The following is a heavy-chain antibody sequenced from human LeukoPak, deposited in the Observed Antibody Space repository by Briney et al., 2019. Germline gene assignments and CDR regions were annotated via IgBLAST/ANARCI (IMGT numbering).Heavy chain of an antibody. V-gene: IGHV3-23*01. CDR1: GLAFSTFV. CDR3: ARTEMAWLLAFDV. J-gene: IGHJ3*01. Sequence: GRSLRLSCATSGLAFSTFVMSWVRQAPGKGLEWISSMSGSGGDIYYADSVKGRFIISRDNSKNTLYLQMTSLRAEDTAVYYCARTEMAWLLAFDVWDQGTMVTVSS. D-gene: IGHD3-3*01. CDR2: MSGSGGDI.